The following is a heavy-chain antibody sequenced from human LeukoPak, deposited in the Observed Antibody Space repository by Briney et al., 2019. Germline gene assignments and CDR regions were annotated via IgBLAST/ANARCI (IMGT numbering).Heavy chain of an antibody. V-gene: IGHV3-48*01. D-gene: IGHD1-26*01. Sequence: QPGGSLRLSCAASGFSFNNYNMNWVRQAPGQGLEWVSYIDNSGSIYYADSVKGRFTISRDDGRNSVFLEMNSLRAEDTAVYYCANSGNYYMAYWGQGTLVTVSS. J-gene: IGHJ4*02. CDR3: ANSGNYYMAY. CDR2: IDNSGSI. CDR1: GFSFNNYN.